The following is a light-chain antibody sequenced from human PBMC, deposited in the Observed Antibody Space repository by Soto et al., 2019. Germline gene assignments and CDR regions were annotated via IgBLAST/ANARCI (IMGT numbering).Light chain of an antibody. Sequence: EIVLTQSPATLSLSPGERATLSCRASQSVRSNLAWYQHKPGQAPRLLIYDVSNRATGIPGRFSGSGFGTDSTLTISNVESEDFAVYDCQKRNNWPWTFGQGAKVEIK. V-gene: IGKV3-11*01. J-gene: IGKJ1*01. CDR3: QKRNNWPWT. CDR2: DVS. CDR1: QSVRSN.